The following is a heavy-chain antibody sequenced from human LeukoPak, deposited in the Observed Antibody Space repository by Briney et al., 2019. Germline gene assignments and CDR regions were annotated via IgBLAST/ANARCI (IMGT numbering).Heavy chain of an antibody. J-gene: IGHJ4*02. Sequence: TSETLSLTCTVSGGSISSSSYCWGWIRQPPGKGLEWIGEINHSGSTNYNPSLKSRVTISVDTSKNQFSLKLSSVTAADTAVYYCARNVGNDYGDYFHNRALDYWGQGTLVTVSS. CDR2: INHSGST. CDR1: GGSISSSSYC. CDR3: ARNVGNDYGDYFHNRALDY. D-gene: IGHD4-17*01. V-gene: IGHV4-39*07.